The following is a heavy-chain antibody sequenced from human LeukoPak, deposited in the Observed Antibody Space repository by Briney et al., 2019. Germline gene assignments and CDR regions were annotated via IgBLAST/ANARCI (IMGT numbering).Heavy chain of an antibody. CDR1: GFTFSSYA. Sequence: GGSLRLSCAASGFTFSSYAMSWVRQAPGKGLEWVANIKQDGSEKYYVDSVKGRFTISRDNDKNSLYLQMNSLRAEDTAVYFCAREFSKSAFDSWGQGTLVTVSS. CDR2: IKQDGSEK. CDR3: AREFSKSAFDS. V-gene: IGHV3-7*01. J-gene: IGHJ4*02.